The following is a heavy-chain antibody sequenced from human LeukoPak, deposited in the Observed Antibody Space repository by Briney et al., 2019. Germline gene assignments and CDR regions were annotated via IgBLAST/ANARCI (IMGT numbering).Heavy chain of an antibody. CDR2: IYSGGST. J-gene: IGHJ6*02. D-gene: IGHD4-17*01. V-gene: IGHV3-66*01. CDR1: GFTFSSYA. CDR3: ARDQTVIDFYYYGMDV. Sequence: PGGSLRLSCAASGFTFSSYAMSWVRQAPGKGLEWVSVIYSGGSTYYADSVKGRFAIPRDNSKNTLYLQMNSLRAEDTAVYYCARDQTVIDFYYYGMDVWGQGTTVTVSS.